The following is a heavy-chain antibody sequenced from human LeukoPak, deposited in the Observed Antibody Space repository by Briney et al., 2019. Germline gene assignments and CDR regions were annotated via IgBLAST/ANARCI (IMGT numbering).Heavy chain of an antibody. CDR3: AALAVAGTSEGY. Sequence: SETLSLTCTVSGASISSGAYSWGWVHQPPGKGLEWIGSFYYGGSTSYNASLKTRVNISVDTPKNQLSLRLNSVTAADTSVYYCAALAVAGTSEGYWGQGSLIIVSS. CDR2: FYYGGST. CDR1: GASISSGAYS. D-gene: IGHD6-19*01. V-gene: IGHV4-39*01. J-gene: IGHJ4*01.